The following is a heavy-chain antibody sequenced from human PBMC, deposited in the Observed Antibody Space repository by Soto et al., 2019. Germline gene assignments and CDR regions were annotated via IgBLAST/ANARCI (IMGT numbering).Heavy chain of an antibody. CDR1: GYPFTTYF. Sequence: QVQLVQSGAELKKPGVSVKVSCKASGYPFTTYFMNWVRQAPGQGLEWLGVINFSAGTTSYAQKFKGRVTMPRDTSTGTAYRELSSLRSEDTAVYYCATPGQSSGWSSYAMGVWGPGTTVTVSS. D-gene: IGHD6-19*01. V-gene: IGHV1-46*01. J-gene: IGHJ6*02. CDR2: INFSAGTT. CDR3: ATPGQSSGWSSYAMGV.